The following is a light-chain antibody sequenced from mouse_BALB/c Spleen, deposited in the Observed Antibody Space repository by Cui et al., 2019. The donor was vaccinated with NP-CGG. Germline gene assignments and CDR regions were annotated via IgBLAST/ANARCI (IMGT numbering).Light chain of an antibody. CDR1: TGAVTTSNY. CDR3: ALWYSNHWV. CDR2: GTN. Sequence: QAVVTQESALTTSPGETVTITCRSSTGAVTTSNYANWVQEKPDHLFTGLIGGTNNRAPGVPTRFSGSLIGDKAALTITRAQTDDEAIYFCALWYSNHWVFGGGTKLTVL. J-gene: IGLJ1*01. V-gene: IGLV1*01.